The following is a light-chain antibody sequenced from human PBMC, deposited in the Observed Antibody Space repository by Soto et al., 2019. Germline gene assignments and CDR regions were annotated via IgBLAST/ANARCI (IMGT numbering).Light chain of an antibody. CDR3: QQSYSTPWT. CDR2: AAS. CDR1: QSISSY. Sequence: DIQMTQSPSSLSASVGDRVTITCQASQSISSYLNWYQQKPGKAPKLLIYAASSLQSGVPSRFSSSGSGTDFTLTISSLQPEDFATYFCQQSYSTPWTFGQGTKVEIK. J-gene: IGKJ1*01. V-gene: IGKV1-39*01.